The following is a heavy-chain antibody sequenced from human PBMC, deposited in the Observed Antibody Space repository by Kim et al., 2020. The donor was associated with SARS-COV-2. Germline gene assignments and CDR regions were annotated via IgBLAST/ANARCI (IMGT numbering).Heavy chain of an antibody. V-gene: IGHV3-23*01. CDR2: RT. J-gene: IGHJ5*02. D-gene: IGHD4-17*01. Sequence: RTYNADTVKGRCTITRDNAKHTLYRQMNSLRAEDTAVYYCAKRGNYGEVPWGQGTLVTVSS. CDR3: AKRGNYGEVP.